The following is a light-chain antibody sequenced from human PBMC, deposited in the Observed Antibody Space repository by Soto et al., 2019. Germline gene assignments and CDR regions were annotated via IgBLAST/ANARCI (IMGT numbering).Light chain of an antibody. J-gene: IGKJ3*01. Sequence: DIQMTQSPSTLSASVGDRVTITCRASQSISSWLAWYQQKPGKAPKLLIYKASSLESGVPSRFSCSGSGTEFTLTISSRQPDDFATYYCQQYNSHIGITFGPGTKVDIK. CDR3: QQYNSHIGIT. CDR1: QSISSW. CDR2: KAS. V-gene: IGKV1-5*03.